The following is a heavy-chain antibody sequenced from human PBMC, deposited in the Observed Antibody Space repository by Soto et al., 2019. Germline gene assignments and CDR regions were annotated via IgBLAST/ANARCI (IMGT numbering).Heavy chain of an antibody. D-gene: IGHD5-12*01. CDR2: IIPFATTP. Sequence: QVQLVQSGAEVKKPGSSVKVSCTASGGSYAISWVRQAPGQGLEWMGGIIPFATTPHYAQKFQGRVTITADESTGTAYMELSRLRYEDTAVYYCASDSATGWLRGWLDPWGQGTLVTVSA. CDR3: ASDSATGWLRGWLDP. V-gene: IGHV1-69*12. CDR1: GGSYA. J-gene: IGHJ5*02.